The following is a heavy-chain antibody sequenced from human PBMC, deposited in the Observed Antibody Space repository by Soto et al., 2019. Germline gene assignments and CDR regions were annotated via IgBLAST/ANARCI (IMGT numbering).Heavy chain of an antibody. V-gene: IGHV1-3*01. CDR2: INAGNGNT. D-gene: IGHD5-12*01. CDR1: GYTFTSYA. J-gene: IGHJ4*02. CDR3: ARSHVDIVATIMWGFDY. Sequence: ASVKVSCKASGYTFTSYAMHWVRQAPGQRLEWMGWINAGNGNTKYSQKFQGRVTITRDTSASTAYMELSSLRSEDTAVYYCARSHVDIVATIMWGFDYWGQGTLVTISS.